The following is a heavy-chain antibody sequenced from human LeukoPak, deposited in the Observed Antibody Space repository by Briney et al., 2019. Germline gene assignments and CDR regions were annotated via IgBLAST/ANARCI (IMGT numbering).Heavy chain of an antibody. Sequence: GGSLRLSCAASGFTFSTYAMSWVRQAPGKGLEWVSTISGSGANTYYADSVRGRFTISRDNSKNTLYLQMNSLRAEDTAVYYCAKDRHYGSSNHVYFDYWGQGTLVTVSS. V-gene: IGHV3-23*01. CDR2: ISGSGANT. D-gene: IGHD3-10*01. CDR1: GFTFSTYA. CDR3: AKDRHYGSSNHVYFDY. J-gene: IGHJ4*02.